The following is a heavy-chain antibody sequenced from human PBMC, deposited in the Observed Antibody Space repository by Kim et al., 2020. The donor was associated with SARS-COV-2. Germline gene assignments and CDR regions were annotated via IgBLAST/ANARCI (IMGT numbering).Heavy chain of an antibody. V-gene: IGHV3-23*01. CDR2: ISGSGGST. CDR3: AKVGPYYYGSGSYLSPYYYYYGMDV. Sequence: GGSLRLSCAASGFTFSSYAMSWVRQAPGKGLEWVSAISGSGGSTYYADSVKGRFTISRDNSKNTLYLQMNSLRAEDTAVYYCAKVGPYYYGSGSYLSPYYYYYGMDVWGQGTTVTVSS. CDR1: GFTFSSYA. D-gene: IGHD3-10*01. J-gene: IGHJ6*02.